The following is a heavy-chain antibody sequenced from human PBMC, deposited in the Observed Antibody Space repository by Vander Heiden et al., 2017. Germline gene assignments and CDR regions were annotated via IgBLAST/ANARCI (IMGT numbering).Heavy chain of an antibody. V-gene: IGHV4-59*01. J-gene: IGHJ4*02. CDR2: IYYSGRT. D-gene: IGHD6-13*01. CDR3: ARVENPGIAAAGHYYFDN. Sequence: WCQQPPGKGLEWIGSIYYSGRTNYNPSLKSRVTISVDTSKNQFSLKLSSVTAADAAVYYCARVENPGIAAAGHYYFDNWGQGTLVTVSS.